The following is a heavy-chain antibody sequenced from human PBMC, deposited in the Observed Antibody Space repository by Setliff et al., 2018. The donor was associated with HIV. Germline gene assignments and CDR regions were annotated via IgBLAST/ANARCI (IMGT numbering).Heavy chain of an antibody. CDR1: GGSFSGYY. Sequence: SETLSLTCAVYGGSFSGYYWSWTRQPPKKGLEWIGEVNHDENTNYNPSLKSRVTISLDTSKNKFFLKVSSVTAADTAVYYCARAPTRNYLYYFDFWGQGTLVTVSS. V-gene: IGHV4-34*01. J-gene: IGHJ4*02. CDR2: VNHDENT. D-gene: IGHD4-4*01. CDR3: ARAPTRNYLYYFDF.